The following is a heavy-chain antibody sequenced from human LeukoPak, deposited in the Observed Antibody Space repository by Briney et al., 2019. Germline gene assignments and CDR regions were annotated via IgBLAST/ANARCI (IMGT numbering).Heavy chain of an antibody. V-gene: IGHV1-46*01. D-gene: IGHD3-10*01. Sequence: ASVKVSCKASGYTFTNHYMHWVRQAPVQGLEWMGKINPGGGGTTYAQKVQGRVTMTRDKSTSTVYMELSSLRSEDTAMYYCAVLLRTLQLLDFWGQGTLVTVAS. CDR1: GYTFTNHY. CDR3: AVLLRTLQLLDF. CDR2: INPGGGGT. J-gene: IGHJ4*02.